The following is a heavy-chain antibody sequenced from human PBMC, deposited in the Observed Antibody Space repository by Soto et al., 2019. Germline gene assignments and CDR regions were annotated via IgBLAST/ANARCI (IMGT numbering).Heavy chain of an antibody. Sequence: GGSVKVSCKASGYTFTSYGIRWVRQAPGQGLEGVGWVSAYNGKTKYAQKLQGRVTMTTDTSTSTAYMELRSLRSDDTAVYYCARDPSWIQLWPDAFDIGGKGTMVTV. J-gene: IGHJ3*02. CDR2: VSAYNGKT. V-gene: IGHV1-18*01. CDR3: ARDPSWIQLWPDAFDI. D-gene: IGHD5-18*01. CDR1: GYTFTSYG.